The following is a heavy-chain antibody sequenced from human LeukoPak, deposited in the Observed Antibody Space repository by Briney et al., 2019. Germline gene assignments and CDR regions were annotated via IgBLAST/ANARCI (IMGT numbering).Heavy chain of an antibody. J-gene: IGHJ4*02. Sequence: GGSLRLSCSALGFTFSSYAMHWVRQAPGKGLEYVSAISSNGGSTYYADSVKGRFTISRDNSKNTLYLQMSSLRAEDTAVYYCVKEAEQMPWGSLDYWGQGTLVTVSS. CDR2: ISSNGGST. V-gene: IGHV3-64D*06. CDR3: VKEAEQMPWGSLDY. CDR1: GFTFSSYA. D-gene: IGHD3-16*01.